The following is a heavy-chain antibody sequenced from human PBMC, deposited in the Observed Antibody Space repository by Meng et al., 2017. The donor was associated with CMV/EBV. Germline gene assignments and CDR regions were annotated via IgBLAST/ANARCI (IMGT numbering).Heavy chain of an antibody. D-gene: IGHD3-10*01. CDR3: ARVATMVRGVIDY. J-gene: IGHJ4*02. CDR2: ISSSSSTT. Sequence: GESLKISCAASGFTFSSYSMNWVRQAPGKGLEWVSYISSSSSTTYYPDSVKGRFTISRDNSKNTLYLQMNSLRAEDTAVYYCARVATMVRGVIDYWGQGTLVTVSS. V-gene: IGHV3-48*01. CDR1: GFTFSSYS.